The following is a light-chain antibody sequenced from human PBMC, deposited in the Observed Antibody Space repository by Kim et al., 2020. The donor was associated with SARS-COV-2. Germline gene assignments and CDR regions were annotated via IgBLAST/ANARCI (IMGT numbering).Light chain of an antibody. Sequence: SYELTQPPSVSVSPGQTASITCSGDRLGHKYVCWYRHKPGQSPEVVIYQDTQRPSGIPERFSGSNSGNTATLTISGTQDVDEADYYCKVWDSTTTVFGGG. CDR2: QDT. CDR3: KVWDSTTTV. V-gene: IGLV3-1*01. J-gene: IGLJ2*01. CDR1: RLGHKY.